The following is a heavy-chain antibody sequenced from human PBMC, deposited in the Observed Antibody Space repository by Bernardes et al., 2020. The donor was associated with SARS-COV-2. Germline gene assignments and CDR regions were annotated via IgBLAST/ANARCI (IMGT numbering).Heavy chain of an antibody. D-gene: IGHD1-26*01. CDR3: ARDRGYSVGSLSLDY. Sequence: GGSLRLSCAASGFTFSNYGMNWVRQAPGKGLEWVSFIITSGESKYYADSVRGRFTISRDNAKDSLSLEMHSLRTEDTAVYYCARDRGYSVGSLSLDYWGQGTLVTVSS. V-gene: IGHV3-21*01. CDR2: IITSGESK. J-gene: IGHJ4*02. CDR1: GFTFSNYG.